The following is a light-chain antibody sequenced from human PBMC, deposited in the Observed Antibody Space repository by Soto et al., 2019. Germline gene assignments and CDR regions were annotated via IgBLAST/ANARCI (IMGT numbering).Light chain of an antibody. CDR3: QQYGSSTGT. J-gene: IGKJ1*01. V-gene: IGKV3-20*01. CDR1: ESVGRH. CDR2: GAS. Sequence: EVVVTQSQATLSVSPGERATVSCRASESVGRHLAWYHQKPGQAPKLLIYGASSRATGIPDRFSGSGSGTDFTLTISRLEPEDFAVYYCQQYGSSTGTFGQGTKVDI.